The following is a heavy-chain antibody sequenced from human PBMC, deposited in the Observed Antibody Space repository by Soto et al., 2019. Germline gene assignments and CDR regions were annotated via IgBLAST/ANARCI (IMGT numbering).Heavy chain of an antibody. CDR2: ISSSSSYI. J-gene: IGHJ4*02. CDR3: ARDARDYGSGSPFDY. Sequence: EVQLVESGGGLVKPGGSLRLSCAASGFTFSSYSMNWVRQAPGKGLEWVSSISSSSSYIYYADSVKGRFTISRDNAKNSLYLQMNSLRAEDTAVYYCARDARDYGSGSPFDYWCQGTLVTDSS. V-gene: IGHV3-21*01. CDR1: GFTFSSYS. D-gene: IGHD3-10*01.